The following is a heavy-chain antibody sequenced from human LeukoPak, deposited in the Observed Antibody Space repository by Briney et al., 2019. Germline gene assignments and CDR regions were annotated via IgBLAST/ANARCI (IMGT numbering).Heavy chain of an antibody. Sequence: SETLSLTCTVSGGSISSSSYYWGWIRQPPRKGLEWIGSIYYSGSTYYNPSLKSRVTISVDTSKNQFSLKLSSVTAADTAVYYCARPSIVGAQFDYWGQGTLVTVSS. V-gene: IGHV4-39*01. CDR1: GGSISSSSYY. J-gene: IGHJ4*02. CDR3: ARPSIVGAQFDY. D-gene: IGHD1-26*01. CDR2: IYYSGST.